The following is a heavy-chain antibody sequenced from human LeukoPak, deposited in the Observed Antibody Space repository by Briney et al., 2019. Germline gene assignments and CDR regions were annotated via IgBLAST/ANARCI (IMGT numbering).Heavy chain of an antibody. Sequence: ASVKVSCKAPGYTFTSYAMNWVRQAPGHGLEWMGWINTNTGDPTYAQGFTGRFVFSLDTSVSTTYLQISSLKTEDTAVYYCARAYQRLGQLSLPDYWGRGTLVTVSS. V-gene: IGHV7-4-1*02. CDR3: ARAYQRLGQLSLPDY. CDR1: GYTFTSYA. D-gene: IGHD3-16*02. CDR2: INTNTGDP. J-gene: IGHJ2*01.